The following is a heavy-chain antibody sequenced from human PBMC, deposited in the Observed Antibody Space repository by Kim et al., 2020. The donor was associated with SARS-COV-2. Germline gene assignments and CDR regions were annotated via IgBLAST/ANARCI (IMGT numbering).Heavy chain of an antibody. J-gene: IGHJ4*01. CDR3: ARAVSQFLGYFDCEYF. D-gene: IGHD3-9*01. V-gene: IGHV4-30-2*01. CDR1: GGSISSGGYS. CDR2: IYHSGST. Sequence: SETLSLTCAVSGGSISSGGYSWSWIRQPPGKGLEWIGYIYHSGSTYYNPSLKSRVTISVDRSKNQFSLKLSSVTAADTAVYYCARAVSQFLGYFDCEYF.